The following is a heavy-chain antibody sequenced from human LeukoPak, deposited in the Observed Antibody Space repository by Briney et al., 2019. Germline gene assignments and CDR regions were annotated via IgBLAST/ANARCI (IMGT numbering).Heavy chain of an antibody. CDR2: ISSSSSTI. Sequence: GGSLRLCCAASGFTFSSYSMNWVRQAPGKGLEWVSYISSSSSTIYYADSVKGRFTISRDNAKNSLYLQMNSLRAEDTAVYYCARDRYCSSTSCYPNWFDPWGQGTLVTVSS. V-gene: IGHV3-48*04. CDR3: ARDRYCSSTSCYPNWFDP. D-gene: IGHD2-2*01. CDR1: GFTFSSYS. J-gene: IGHJ5*02.